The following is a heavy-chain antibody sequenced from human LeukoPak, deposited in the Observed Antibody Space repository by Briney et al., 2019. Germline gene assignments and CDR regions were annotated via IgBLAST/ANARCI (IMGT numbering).Heavy chain of an antibody. J-gene: IGHJ4*02. CDR2: INHSGST. CDR3: AREKGPFDY. Sequence: SETLSLTCAVYGGSFSGYYWSWIRQPPGKGLEWIGEINHSGSTNYNPSLKSRVTISVDTSKNQFSLKLSSVTAADTAVHYCAREKGPFDYWGQGTLVTVSS. CDR1: GGSFSGYY. V-gene: IGHV4-34*01.